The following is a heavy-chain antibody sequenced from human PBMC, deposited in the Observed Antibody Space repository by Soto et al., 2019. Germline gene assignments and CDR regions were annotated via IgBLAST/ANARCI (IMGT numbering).Heavy chain of an antibody. D-gene: IGHD2-15*01. J-gene: IGHJ6*02. CDR1: GYSFSKYW. Sequence: GESLKISCKGSGYSFSKYWIGWVRQMPGKDLECMAIIYPDDSDTRYSPSFQGQVTISADKSISTAYLQWSSLKASDTAMYYCARMGFSGGGDLSYYYYGMDVWGQGTTVTVSS. CDR2: IYPDDSDT. CDR3: ARMGFSGGGDLSYYYYGMDV. V-gene: IGHV5-51*01.